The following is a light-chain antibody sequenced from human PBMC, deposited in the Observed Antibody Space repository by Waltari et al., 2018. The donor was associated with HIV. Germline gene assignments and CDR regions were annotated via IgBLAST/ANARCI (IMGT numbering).Light chain of an antibody. V-gene: IGKV1-5*03. Sequence: DIQMTQSPSTLSASVGDRVTITCRATPSVRTSLAWYQQKHGRSPKLLIYKASTLETEVPSRFSGSGSGTEFNLTISGLLSVDFATYYCLQYEGDTRTFGRGTTV. CDR2: KAS. J-gene: IGKJ1*01. CDR1: PSVRTS. CDR3: LQYEGDTRT.